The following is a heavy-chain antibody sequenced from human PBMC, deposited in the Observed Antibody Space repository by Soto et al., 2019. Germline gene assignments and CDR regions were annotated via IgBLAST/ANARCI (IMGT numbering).Heavy chain of an antibody. J-gene: IGHJ5*02. CDR1: GGSISSINYY. D-gene: IGHD3-22*01. CDR2: IYHTGNA. Sequence: SETLSLTCSVSGGSISSINYYRAWIRQPPGKGLEWIGGIYHTGNAYYNPSLKSRVTISVDTSKNQFSLKLTSVTAADAALYYCARDFFDSSDYTTNWFDPWGQGTLVTVSS. V-gene: IGHV4-39*01. CDR3: ARDFFDSSDYTTNWFDP.